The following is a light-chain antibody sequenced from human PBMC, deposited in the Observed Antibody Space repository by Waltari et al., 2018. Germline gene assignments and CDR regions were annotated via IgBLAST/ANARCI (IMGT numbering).Light chain of an antibody. CDR2: ANY. V-gene: IGLV1-44*01. CDR1: TSNIGTNT. J-gene: IGLJ3*02. Sequence: QSVLTQPPSTSGTPGQTVTISCSGSTSNIGTNTVTWYQLLPGTAPKTVIFANYHRPSGVPDRFSASKSGTSASLVSSGLQSEDEADYICATWDDSLSGRVFGGGTKVTVL. CDR3: ATWDDSLSGRV.